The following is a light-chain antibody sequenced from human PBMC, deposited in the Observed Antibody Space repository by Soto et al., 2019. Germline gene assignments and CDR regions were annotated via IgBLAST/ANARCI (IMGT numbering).Light chain of an antibody. Sequence: QSVLTQPASVSGSPGQSITISCTGASGDAGAYNSVSWYQQHPGRAPKVLIYNVYDRPSGVTNRFSGAKSGNTASLTISGLQAEDEADYYCRSYTSSGTHDFGTGTKLTVL. CDR3: RSYTSSGTHD. J-gene: IGLJ1*01. CDR2: NVY. V-gene: IGLV2-14*01. CDR1: SGDAGAYNS.